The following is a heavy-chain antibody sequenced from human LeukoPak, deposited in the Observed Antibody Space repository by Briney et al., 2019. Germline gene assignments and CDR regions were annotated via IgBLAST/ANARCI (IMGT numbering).Heavy chain of an antibody. CDR1: GGSISIYY. Sequence: SETLSLTCTVSGGSISIYYWSWIRQPPGKGLEWIGYIYDSGSTNYNPSPKSRVTISVDTSNNQFSLKLSAVTAADTAVYYCASVRRGFGESSKYYSYYYMHVWGNGTTVTIAS. CDR3: ASVRRGFGESSKYYSYYYMHV. J-gene: IGHJ6*03. D-gene: IGHD3-10*01. V-gene: IGHV4-4*08. CDR2: IYDSGST.